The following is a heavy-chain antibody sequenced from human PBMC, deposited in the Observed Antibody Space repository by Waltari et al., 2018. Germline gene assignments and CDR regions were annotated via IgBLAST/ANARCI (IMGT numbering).Heavy chain of an antibody. Sequence: QVQLQESGPGLVKPSQTLSLTCTVSGGSISSGSYYWSWIRQPAGKGLGWIGRIYTSGSTNYNPSLKSRVTISVDTSKNQFSLKLSSVTAADTAVYYCARDGYSSGWFEFDYWGQGTLVTVSS. CDR2: IYTSGST. V-gene: IGHV4-61*02. CDR1: GGSISSGSYY. CDR3: ARDGYSSGWFEFDY. D-gene: IGHD6-19*01. J-gene: IGHJ4*02.